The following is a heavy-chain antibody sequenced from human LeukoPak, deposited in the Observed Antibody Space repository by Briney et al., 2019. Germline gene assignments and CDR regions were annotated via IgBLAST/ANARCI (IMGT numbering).Heavy chain of an antibody. CDR2: INHSGST. J-gene: IGHJ4*02. V-gene: IGHV4-34*01. Sequence: TSETLSLTCAVYGGSFSRYYWSWIRQPRGNGLEWIGEINHSGSTNYNPSLKSRVTISVATSKNQFSLKLSSVSAADAAVYYRARRRGIKIFGVAHVDYWGQGTLVTGSS. CDR3: ARRRGIKIFGVAHVDY. CDR1: GGSFSRYY. D-gene: IGHD3-3*01.